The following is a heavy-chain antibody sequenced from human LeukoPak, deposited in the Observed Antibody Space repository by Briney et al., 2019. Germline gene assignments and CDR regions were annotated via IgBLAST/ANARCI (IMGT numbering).Heavy chain of an antibody. CDR1: GFTFSSYW. Sequence: GGSLRLSCAASGFTFSSYWMHWVRQAPGKGLVWVSRISSDGSSTSYADSVKGRFTISRDNAKNTLYLQMNSLRAEDTAVYYCARSMIFPPDSFDYWGQGTLVTVSS. J-gene: IGHJ4*02. CDR2: ISSDGSST. CDR3: ARSMIFPPDSFDY. V-gene: IGHV3-74*01. D-gene: IGHD3-22*01.